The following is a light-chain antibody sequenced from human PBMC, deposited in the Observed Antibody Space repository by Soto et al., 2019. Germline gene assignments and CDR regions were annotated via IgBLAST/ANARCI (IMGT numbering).Light chain of an antibody. V-gene: IGKV1-5*01. CDR1: QRISNW. J-gene: IGKJ1*01. Sequence: DTQIPPTPSALAATVVARVTITVRASQRISNWLAWYQQKPGKAPKLLIYDVSSLESGVPSRFSGSGSGTEFTLTISSLQPDDSATYYCQQYNTFWTFGQGTKVDIK. CDR3: QQYNTFWT. CDR2: DVS.